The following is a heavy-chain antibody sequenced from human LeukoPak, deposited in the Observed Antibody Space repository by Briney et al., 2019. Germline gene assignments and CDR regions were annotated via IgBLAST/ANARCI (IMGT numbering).Heavy chain of an antibody. D-gene: IGHD5-18*01. Sequence: GGSLRLSCAASGFTFSSYGMHWVRQAPGKGLEWVANIKQDGSEKYYVDSVKGRFTISRDNAKNSLYLQMNSLRAEDTAVYYCARGGYSYPDYWGQGTLVTVSS. V-gene: IGHV3-7*01. CDR3: ARGGYSYPDY. J-gene: IGHJ4*02. CDR1: GFTFSSYG. CDR2: IKQDGSEK.